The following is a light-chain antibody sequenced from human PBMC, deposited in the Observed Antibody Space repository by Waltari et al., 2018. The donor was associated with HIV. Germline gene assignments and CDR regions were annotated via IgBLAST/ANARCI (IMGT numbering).Light chain of an antibody. CDR2: QDN. V-gene: IGLV3-1*01. CDR3: QAWDSNVVIFGTVV. CDR1: RLGDKY. J-gene: IGLJ2*01. Sequence: YDLTQPPSVSVSPGQTASITCSGDRLGDKYICWYQQRPGQSPVLVIYQDNKRPSGIRERFSGSTSGNTATLTISGTQAMDEADYYCQAWDSNVVIFGTVVFGGGTKLTVL.